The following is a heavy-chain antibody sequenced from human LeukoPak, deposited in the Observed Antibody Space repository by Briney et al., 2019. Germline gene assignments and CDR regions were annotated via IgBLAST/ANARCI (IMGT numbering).Heavy chain of an antibody. V-gene: IGHV3-48*03. CDR2: ISSSGSTI. Sequence: GGSLRLSRAASGFTFSSYEMNWVRQAPGKGLEWVSYISSSGSTIYYADSVKGRFTISRDNAKNSLYLQMNSLRAEDTAVYYCAREAGSSWFAPLDYWGQGTLVTVSS. J-gene: IGHJ4*02. CDR3: AREAGSSWFAPLDY. CDR1: GFTFSSYE. D-gene: IGHD6-13*01.